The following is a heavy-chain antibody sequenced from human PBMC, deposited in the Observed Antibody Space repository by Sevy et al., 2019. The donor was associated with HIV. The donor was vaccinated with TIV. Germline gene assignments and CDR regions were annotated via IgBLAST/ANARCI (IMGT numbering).Heavy chain of an antibody. Sequence: GGSLRLSCKGSGYSFTSYWIGWVRQMPGKGLEWMGIIYPGDSDTRYSPSFQGQVTISADKSISTAYLQWSSLKATDPAKYYWAKQEHGNHLFDYWGQGTLVTVSS. CDR3: AKQEHGNHLFDY. CDR2: IYPGDSDT. J-gene: IGHJ4*02. V-gene: IGHV5-51*01. D-gene: IGHD1-26*01. CDR1: GYSFTSYW.